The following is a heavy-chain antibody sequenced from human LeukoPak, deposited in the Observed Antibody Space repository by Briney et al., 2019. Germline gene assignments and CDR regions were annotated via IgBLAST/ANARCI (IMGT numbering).Heavy chain of an antibody. J-gene: IGHJ6*03. V-gene: IGHV1-69*06. CDR1: GGTFSTYA. D-gene: IGHD3-3*01. CDR2: IIPMFDTP. CDR3: ARSLFRFLEWSYRSYYYYYMDV. Sequence: ASVKVSCKASGGTFSTYAIIWVRQALGQGLEWMGGIIPMFDTPKYAQKFQGRVTITADTSTGTAYMTLSSLRSDDAAVYYCARSLFRFLEWSYRSYYYYYMDVWGKGTTVTVSS.